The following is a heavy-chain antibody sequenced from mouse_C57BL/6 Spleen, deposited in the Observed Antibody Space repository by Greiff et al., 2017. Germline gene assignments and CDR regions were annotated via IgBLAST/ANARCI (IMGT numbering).Heavy chain of an antibody. CDR2: IDPEDGET. CDR3: AREALTTVVPFAY. V-gene: IGHV14-2*01. J-gene: IGHJ3*01. CDR1: GFNIKDYY. Sequence: EVKLMVSGAELVKPGASVKLSCTASGFNIKDYYMHWVKQRTEQGLEWIGRIDPEDGETKYAPKFQGKATITADTSSNTAYLQLSSLTSEDTAVYYCAREALTTVVPFAYWGQGTLVTVSA. D-gene: IGHD1-1*01.